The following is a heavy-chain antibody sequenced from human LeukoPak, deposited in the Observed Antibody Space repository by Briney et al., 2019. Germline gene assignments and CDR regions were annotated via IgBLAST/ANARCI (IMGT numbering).Heavy chain of an antibody. J-gene: IGHJ4*02. CDR1: GGSFSGYY. CDR3: ARGIRGYRGGLYYFDY. D-gene: IGHD1-26*01. CDR2: INHSGST. Sequence: PSETLSLTCAVYGGSFSGYYWSWIRQPPGKGLEWIEEINHSGSTNYNPSLKSRVTISVDTSKNQFSLKLSSVTAADTAVYYCARGIRGYRGGLYYFDYWGQGTLVTVSS. V-gene: IGHV4-34*01.